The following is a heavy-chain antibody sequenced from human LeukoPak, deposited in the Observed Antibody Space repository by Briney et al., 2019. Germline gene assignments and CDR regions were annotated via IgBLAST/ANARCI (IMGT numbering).Heavy chain of an antibody. Sequence: GGSLRLSCAASGFTFSNYAMTWVRQAPGKGLEWVSTISGGGGDTYYADSVKGRFTISRDNSKSTLYLQMNSLRAEDTAIHYCAKVPYYDYGSGSPPFMDVWGQGTTVAVSS. D-gene: IGHD3-10*01. CDR3: AKVPYYDYGSGSPPFMDV. J-gene: IGHJ6*02. CDR1: GFTFSNYA. V-gene: IGHV3-23*01. CDR2: ISGGGGDT.